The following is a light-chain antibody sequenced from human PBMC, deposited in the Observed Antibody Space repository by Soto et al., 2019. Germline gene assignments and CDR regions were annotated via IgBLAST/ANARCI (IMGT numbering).Light chain of an antibody. V-gene: IGKV3-15*01. CDR3: HQYNNWPPGT. CDR1: QSVSSY. J-gene: IGKJ1*01. Sequence: PGERATLSCRASQSVSSYLAWYQQKPGQAPRLLIFAVSSLQSGVPSRFSGSRSGPDFTLTISSLQSEDFAVYYCHQYNNWPPGTFGQGTKVDIK. CDR2: AVS.